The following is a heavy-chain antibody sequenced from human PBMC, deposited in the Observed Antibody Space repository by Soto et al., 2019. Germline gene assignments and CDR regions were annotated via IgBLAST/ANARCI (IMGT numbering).Heavy chain of an antibody. Sequence: QTRSLTCAISGDSVSSNSAAWNWIRQSPSRGLEWLGRTYFRSKWYTDYADSVRDRVAINPDTSKNQFSLQMKSVTPEDSAIYYCARDGVSTGHTVILDSCGKGTLATDSS. CDR3: ARDGVSTGHTVILDS. CDR1: GDSVSSNSAA. D-gene: IGHD1-1*01. V-gene: IGHV6-1*01. J-gene: IGHJ4*02. CDR2: TYFRSKWYT.